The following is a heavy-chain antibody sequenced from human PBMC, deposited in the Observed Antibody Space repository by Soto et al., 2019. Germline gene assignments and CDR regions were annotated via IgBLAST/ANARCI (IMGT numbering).Heavy chain of an antibody. Sequence: ASVKVSCKTSGYIFTDHLVHWVRQSPGQGLEWVGWVHPDSGGTNVAQRFQDRVTMTADTSISTAYMELTRLRPDDTAIFYCARSAQGFFHVTGSDFYVDHWVQGTRVTVSS. CDR1: GYIFTDHL. J-gene: IGHJ4*02. V-gene: IGHV1-2*02. CDR3: ARSAQGFFHVTGSDFYVDH. CDR2: VHPDSGGT. D-gene: IGHD2-21*02.